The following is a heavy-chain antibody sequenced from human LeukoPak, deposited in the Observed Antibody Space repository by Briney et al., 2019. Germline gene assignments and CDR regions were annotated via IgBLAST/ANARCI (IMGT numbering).Heavy chain of an antibody. D-gene: IGHD3-10*01. J-gene: IGHJ4*02. CDR3: VNLGVQSENDY. V-gene: IGHV3-23*01. CDR1: GFTFSSYA. Sequence: GGSLRLSCAASGFTFSSYAMNWVRQAPGKGLEWVSSGSGDSTYYADFVKGRFTISRDNAKNSLFLQMNSLRDEDTAVYYCVNLGVQSENDYWGQGTLVTVSS. CDR2: GSGDST.